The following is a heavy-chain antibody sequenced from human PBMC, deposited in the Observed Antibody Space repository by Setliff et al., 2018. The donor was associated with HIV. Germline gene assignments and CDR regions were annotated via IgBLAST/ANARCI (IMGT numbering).Heavy chain of an antibody. J-gene: IGHJ4*02. CDR1: GDTFRSHA. CDR2: IIPIIATT. V-gene: IGHV1-69*13. CDR3: ARNGPHGSGWYNYFDF. Sequence: SVKVSCKASGDTFRSHAISWVRQAPGQGLEWMGGIIPIIATTNYAQKFQDRVTITAGELTNTAYMDVSSLRSEDTAVYYCARNGPHGSGWYNYFDFWGQGTLVTSPQ. D-gene: IGHD6-19*01.